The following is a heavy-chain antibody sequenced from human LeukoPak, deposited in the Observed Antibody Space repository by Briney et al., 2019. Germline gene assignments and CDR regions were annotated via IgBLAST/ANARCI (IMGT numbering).Heavy chain of an antibody. Sequence: PSQTLSLTCTVSGDSISSGGYFWSWIRQPPGNGLNWIGFIYHSGTTYYNPSLESRVTISVDRSKNQFSLKLTSVTAADTAVYYCARGIREYDSSGYYFDCWGQGTLVTVSS. J-gene: IGHJ4*02. CDR3: ARGIREYDSSGYYFDC. D-gene: IGHD3-22*01. V-gene: IGHV4-30-2*01. CDR2: IYHSGTT. CDR1: GDSISSGGYF.